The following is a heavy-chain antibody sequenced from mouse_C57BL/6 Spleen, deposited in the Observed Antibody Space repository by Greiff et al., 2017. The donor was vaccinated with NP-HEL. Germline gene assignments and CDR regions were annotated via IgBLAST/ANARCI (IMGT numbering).Heavy chain of an antibody. CDR1: GFTFSDYG. J-gene: IGHJ4*01. CDR2: ISSGSSTI. Sequence: EVKLVESGGGLVKPGGSLKLSCAASGFTFSDYGMHWVRQAPEKGLEWVAYISSGSSTIYYADTVKGRFTISRDNAKNTLFLQMTSRRSEDTAMDYCARRGGNYVVYAMDYWGQGTSVTVSS. V-gene: IGHV5-17*01. CDR3: ARRGGNYVVYAMDY. D-gene: IGHD2-1*01.